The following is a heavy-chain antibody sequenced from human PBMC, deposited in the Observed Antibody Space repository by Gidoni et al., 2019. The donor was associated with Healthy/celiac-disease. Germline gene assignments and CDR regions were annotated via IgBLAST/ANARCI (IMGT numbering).Heavy chain of an antibody. J-gene: IGHJ3*02. D-gene: IGHD3-10*01. V-gene: IGHV3-23*01. CDR1: GFTFGSYA. CDR2: ISGSGGST. CDR3: AKDPLGDYGSGNVAFDI. Sequence: EVQLLESGGGLVQPGGSLRLSCAASGFTFGSYAMSWVRQAPGKGLEWVSAISGSGGSTYYADSVKGRFTISRDNSKNTLYLQMNSLRAEDTAVYYCAKDPLGDYGSGNVAFDIWGQGTMVTVSS.